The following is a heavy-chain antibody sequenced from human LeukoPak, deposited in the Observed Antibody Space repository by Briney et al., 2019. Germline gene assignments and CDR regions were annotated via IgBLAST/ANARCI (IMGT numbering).Heavy chain of an antibody. CDR3: AYGYGDY. J-gene: IGHJ4*02. CDR2: IGYRNSPI. Sequence: GGSLRLSCTASGFTLSSYSMNWVRQAPGKGLEWVSYIGYRNSPIHYADSVKGRFTISRDNAKNSLYLQMNSLRAEDTAVYYCAYGYGDYWGQGTLVTVSS. CDR1: GFTLSSYS. V-gene: IGHV3-48*01. D-gene: IGHD5-18*01.